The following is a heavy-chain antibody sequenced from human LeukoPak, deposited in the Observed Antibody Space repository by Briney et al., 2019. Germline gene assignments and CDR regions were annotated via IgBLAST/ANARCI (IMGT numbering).Heavy chain of an antibody. V-gene: IGHV4-39*01. J-gene: IGHJ6*03. CDR2: IYYSETT. CDR3: ARQVSDYYYYYIDV. CDR1: GGSISTTNYY. Sequence: SETLSLTCTVSGGSISTTNYYWDWIRQPPGKGLEWIGSIYYSETTYYNSSLKSRVTISIDTSKNQFSLRLNSVTAADTAVYYCARQVSDYYYYYIDVWSKGTTVIVSS. D-gene: IGHD5/OR15-5a*01.